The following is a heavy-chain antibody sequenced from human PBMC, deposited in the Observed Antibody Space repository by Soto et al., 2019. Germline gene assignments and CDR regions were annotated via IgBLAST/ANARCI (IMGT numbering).Heavy chain of an antibody. CDR1: GMTFNRNG. J-gene: IGHJ6*02. CDR2: IWYDGSKT. Sequence: GGSLRLSCAASGMTFNRNGMHWVRQAPGKGLEWVAAIWYDGSKTAYSDSVKGRFTISRDNAKNTLYLQMNSVRDEDTAIYYCARDRSAGDYFYYGRDVWGQGATVTVSS. V-gene: IGHV3-33*01. D-gene: IGHD1-1*01. CDR3: ARDRSAGDYFYYGRDV.